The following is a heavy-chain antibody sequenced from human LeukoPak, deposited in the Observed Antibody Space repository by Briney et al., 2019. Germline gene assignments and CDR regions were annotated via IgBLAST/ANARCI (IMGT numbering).Heavy chain of an antibody. D-gene: IGHD4-17*01. J-gene: IGHJ4*02. Sequence: GGSLRLSCAASGFTFSNYAMSWVRQAPGKGLEWVSGISWSTGTTGYATSVKGRFTISSDSARNSLYLQMNSLRAEDTAVYYCARAGGSTVSHSDYWGQGTLVTVSS. CDR3: ARAGGSTVSHSDY. V-gene: IGHV3-20*04. CDR1: GFTFSNYA. CDR2: ISWSTGTT.